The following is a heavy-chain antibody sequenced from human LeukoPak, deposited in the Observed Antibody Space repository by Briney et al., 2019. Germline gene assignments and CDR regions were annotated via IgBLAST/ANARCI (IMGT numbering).Heavy chain of an antibody. V-gene: IGHV1-2*06. Sequence: GASVKVSCKASGYTFTGYHMHWVRQAPGQGLEWMGRINPNSGDTNYAQNFQGRVTMTRDTSISTAYMELSRLRSDDTAVYYCARDYCSSTGCLFDYWGQGTLVTVSS. CDR2: INPNSGDT. J-gene: IGHJ4*02. D-gene: IGHD2-2*01. CDR3: ARDYCSSTGCLFDY. CDR1: GYTFTGYH.